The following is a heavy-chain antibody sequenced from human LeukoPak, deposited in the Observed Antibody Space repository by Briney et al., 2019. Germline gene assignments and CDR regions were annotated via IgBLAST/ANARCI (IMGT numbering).Heavy chain of an antibody. CDR2: ISYDGSNT. J-gene: IGHJ4*02. Sequence: GGSLRLSCTASGFTFSGYGMHWVRQAPGMGLEWVAIISYDGSNTFYGDSVKGRFTISRDNSKKTLYLQMNSLRTEDTAVYYCARDQTAVTGVWGTIDYWGQGTLVTVSS. V-gene: IGHV3-30*03. D-gene: IGHD2-8*02. CDR1: GFTFSGYG. CDR3: ARDQTAVTGVWGTIDY.